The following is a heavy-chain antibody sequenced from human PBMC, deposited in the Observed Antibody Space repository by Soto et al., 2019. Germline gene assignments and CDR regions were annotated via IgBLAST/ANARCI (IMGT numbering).Heavy chain of an antibody. CDR2: ISYDGSNK. J-gene: IGHJ6*02. CDR3: AKEVWSGPMDV. V-gene: IGHV3-30*18. CDR1: GFTFSSYG. D-gene: IGHD3-3*01. Sequence: QVQLVESGGGVVQPGRSLRLSCAASGFTFSSYGMHWVRQAPGKGLEWVAVISYDGSNKYYADSVKGRFTISRDNSKNAVYMQMNSLRVEDTAVYSCAKEVWSGPMDVWGQGTTVTVSS.